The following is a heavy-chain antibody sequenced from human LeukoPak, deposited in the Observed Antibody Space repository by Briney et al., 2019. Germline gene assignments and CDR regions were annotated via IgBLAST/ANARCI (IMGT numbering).Heavy chain of an antibody. CDR1: GGSISSYY. V-gene: IGHV4-59*01. CDR2: ISYSGST. J-gene: IGHJ6*02. CDR3: AKEWLYSRSWYALDV. D-gene: IGHD6-13*01. Sequence: SETLSLTCTVSGGSISSYYWSWIRQPPGKGLEWIGYISYSGSTNFNPSLKSRVTISVDTSKNQFSLKLSSVTAADTAVYYCAKEWLYSRSWYALDVWGQGTTVTVSS.